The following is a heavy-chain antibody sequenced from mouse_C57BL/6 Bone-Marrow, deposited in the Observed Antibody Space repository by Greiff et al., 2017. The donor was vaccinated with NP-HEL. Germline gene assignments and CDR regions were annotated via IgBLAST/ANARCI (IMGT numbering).Heavy chain of an antibody. D-gene: IGHD1-1*01. CDR2: ISSGGDYI. CDR3: TGGSSYFAY. J-gene: IGHJ3*01. CDR1: GFTFSSYA. Sequence: EVKLMESGEGLVKPGGSLKLSCAASGFTFSSYAMSWVRQTPEKRLEWVAYISSGGDYIYYADTVKGRFTISRDNARNTLYLQMSRLKSEDTAMYYCTGGSSYFAYWGQGTLVTVSA. V-gene: IGHV5-9-1*02.